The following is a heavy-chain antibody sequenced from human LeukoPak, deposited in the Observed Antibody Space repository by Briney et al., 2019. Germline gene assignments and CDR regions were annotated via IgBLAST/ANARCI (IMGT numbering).Heavy chain of an antibody. Sequence: SETLSLTCTVSGGSISSYYWSWIRQPPGKGLEWIGSIYYSGSTYYNPSLKSRVAISVDTSKNQFSLKLSSVTAADTAVYYCAGQSDGTGGAEVTRVYWG. J-gene: IGHJ4*01. CDR2: IYYSGST. D-gene: IGHD1-14*01. V-gene: IGHV4-59*05. CDR3: AGQSDGTGGAEVTRVY. CDR1: GGSISSYY.